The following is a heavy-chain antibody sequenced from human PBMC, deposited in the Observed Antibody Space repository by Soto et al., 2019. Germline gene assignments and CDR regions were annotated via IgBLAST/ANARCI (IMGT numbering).Heavy chain of an antibody. CDR3: AREHSSSWRFDY. Sequence: QVQLVQSGAEVKKPGASVKVSCKASGYTFTSYDINWVRQATGQGLEWMGWMNPNSGNTGYAQKFQGRVTMTRNTSTSTAYLALSSLRSEDTAVYYCAREHSSSWRFDYWGPGTLVTVSS. CDR2: MNPNSGNT. J-gene: IGHJ4*02. V-gene: IGHV1-8*01. CDR1: GYTFTSYD. D-gene: IGHD6-13*01.